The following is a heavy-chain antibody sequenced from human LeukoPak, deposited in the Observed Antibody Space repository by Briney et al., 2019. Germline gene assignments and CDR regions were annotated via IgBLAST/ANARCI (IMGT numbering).Heavy chain of an antibody. CDR3: ARGTAEYYDFWSAPGLDP. D-gene: IGHD3-3*01. Sequence: GGSLRLSCAASGFTFSDYYMSWIRQAPGKGLEWVSYISSSGSTIYYADSVKGRFTISRDNAKNSLYLQMNSLRAEDTAVYYCARGTAEYYDFWSAPGLDPWGQGTLVTVSS. V-gene: IGHV3-11*04. CDR2: ISSSGSTI. J-gene: IGHJ5*02. CDR1: GFTFSDYY.